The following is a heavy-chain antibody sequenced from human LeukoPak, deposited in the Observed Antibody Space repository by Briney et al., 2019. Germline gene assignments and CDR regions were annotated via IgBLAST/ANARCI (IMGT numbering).Heavy chain of an antibody. CDR2: IIPIVGTA. Sequence: ASVKVSCKASGGTFSSYAISWVRQAPGQGLEWMGGIIPIVGTANYAQKFQGRVTITADESTSTAYMELSSLRSEDTAVYYCARGDTAMKYTGSNFDYWGQGTLVTVSS. CDR1: GGTFSSYA. CDR3: ARGDTAMKYTGSNFDY. J-gene: IGHJ4*02. D-gene: IGHD5-18*01. V-gene: IGHV1-69*13.